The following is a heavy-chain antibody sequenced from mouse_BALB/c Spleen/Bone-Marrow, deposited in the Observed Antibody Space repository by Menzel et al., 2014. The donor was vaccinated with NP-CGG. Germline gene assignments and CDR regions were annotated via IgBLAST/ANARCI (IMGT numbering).Heavy chain of an antibody. D-gene: IGHD1-1*01. V-gene: IGHV2-9*02. CDR1: GFSLTSYG. Sequence: VKLVESGPGLVAPSQSLSITCTVSGFSLTSYGVHWVRQPPGKVLEWLGVIWAGGSTNYNSALMSRLSISKDNSKSXVFLKMNSLQTDDTAMYYCARGSYYEGAMDYWGQGTSVTVSS. CDR2: IWAGGST. J-gene: IGHJ4*01. CDR3: ARGSYYEGAMDY.